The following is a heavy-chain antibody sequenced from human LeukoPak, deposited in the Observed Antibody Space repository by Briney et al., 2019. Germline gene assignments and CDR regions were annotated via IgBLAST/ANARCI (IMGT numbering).Heavy chain of an antibody. J-gene: IGHJ3*02. CDR3: ERDRYGDDASDI. Sequence: ASVKVSCKASGYTFTSYGISWVRQAPGQGLEWMGWISAYNGNTNYAQKLQGRVTMTTDTSTSTAYMELRSLRSDDTAVYYCERDRYGDDASDIWGQGTMVTVSS. D-gene: IGHD4-17*01. V-gene: IGHV1-18*01. CDR1: GYTFTSYG. CDR2: ISAYNGNT.